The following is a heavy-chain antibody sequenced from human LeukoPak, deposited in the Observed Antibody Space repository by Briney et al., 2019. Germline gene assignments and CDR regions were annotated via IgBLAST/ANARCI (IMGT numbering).Heavy chain of an antibody. Sequence: GGSLRLSCAASGFTFSDYYMSWVRQAPGKGLEWVSYISSSSSYTNYADSVKGRFTISRDNAKNSLFLQMNSLRAEDTAVYYCARDKVDNVVVRAATSTPRFDYWGQGTLVTVSS. CDR3: ARDKVDNVVVRAATSTPRFDY. CDR2: ISSSSSYT. CDR1: GFTFSDYY. J-gene: IGHJ4*02. D-gene: IGHD2-2*01. V-gene: IGHV3-11*06.